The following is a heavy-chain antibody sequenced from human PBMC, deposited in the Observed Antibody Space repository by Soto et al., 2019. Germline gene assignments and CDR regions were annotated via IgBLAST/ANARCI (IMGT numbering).Heavy chain of an antibody. D-gene: IGHD1-26*01. V-gene: IGHV1-8*01. Sequence: QVQLVQSGAEVRKPGASVKVSCKASGYTFISNDINWVRQATGQGLEWMGWMNPNSGNTGYAQKFQGRVTLTRNTSISTAYMELSGLTSEDTAAYYCATYSGSYYVFGYWGQGTLVTVSS. CDR3: ATYSGSYYVFGY. J-gene: IGHJ4*02. CDR2: MNPNSGNT. CDR1: GYTFISND.